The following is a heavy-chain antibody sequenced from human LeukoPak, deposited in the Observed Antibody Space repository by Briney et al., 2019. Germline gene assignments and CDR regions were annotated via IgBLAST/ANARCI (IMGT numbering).Heavy chain of an antibody. V-gene: IGHV4-59*01. Sequence: PSETLSLTCTVSGGSISSYYWSWIRQPPGKGLEWIGYIYYSGSTNYNPSLKSRVTISVDTSKNQFSLKLSSVTAADTAVYYCARLYYYDSSGYYRAFDIWGQGTMVTVSS. CDR2: IYYSGST. CDR1: GGSISSYY. J-gene: IGHJ3*02. D-gene: IGHD3-22*01. CDR3: ARLYYYDSSGYYRAFDI.